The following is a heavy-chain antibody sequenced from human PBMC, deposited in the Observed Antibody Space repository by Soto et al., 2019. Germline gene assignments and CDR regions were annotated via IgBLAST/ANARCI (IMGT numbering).Heavy chain of an antibody. CDR1: GDSISRGGYY. J-gene: IGHJ5*02. V-gene: IGHV4-31*03. CDR2: IYHSGST. D-gene: IGHD2-21*01. Sequence: QVQLQESGPGLVKPSQTLSLTCTVSGDSISRGGYYWNWIRQHPRKGLEWIGYIYHSGSTNYNPSLKCRVTISVDTSKNQLSLELSNVTAADTAVYYCARDGAGAYGLGWFDPWGQGILVTVSS. CDR3: ARDGAGAYGLGWFDP.